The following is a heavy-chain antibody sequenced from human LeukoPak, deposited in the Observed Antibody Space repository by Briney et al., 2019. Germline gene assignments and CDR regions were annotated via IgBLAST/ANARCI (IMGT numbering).Heavy chain of an antibody. CDR2: IYYSGST. Sequence: SETLSLTCTVSGGSISSYYWSWIRQPPGKGLEWIGYIYYSGSTNYNPSLKSRVTISVDTSKNQFSLKLSSVTAADTAVYYCARELSSGYSDYWGQGTLVTVSS. CDR3: ARELSSGYSDY. CDR1: GGSISSYY. J-gene: IGHJ4*02. D-gene: IGHD3-22*01. V-gene: IGHV4-59*01.